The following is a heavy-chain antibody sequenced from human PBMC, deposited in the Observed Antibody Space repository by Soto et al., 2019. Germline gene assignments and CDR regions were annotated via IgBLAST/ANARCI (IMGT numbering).Heavy chain of an antibody. D-gene: IGHD1-26*01. Sequence: QVQLVESGGGVVQPGRSLRLSCAASGFTFSSYGMHWVRQAPGKGLEWVAVIWYDGSNKYYADSVKGRFTISRDNSKNTLYLQMNSLRAEDTDVYYCARDRLISGRYSYYYYYGMDVWGQGTTVTVSS. CDR1: GFTFSSYG. V-gene: IGHV3-33*01. CDR3: ARDRLISGRYSYYYYYGMDV. J-gene: IGHJ6*02. CDR2: IWYDGSNK.